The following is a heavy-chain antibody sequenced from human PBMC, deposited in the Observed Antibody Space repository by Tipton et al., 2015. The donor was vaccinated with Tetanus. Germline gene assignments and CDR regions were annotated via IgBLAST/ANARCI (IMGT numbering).Heavy chain of an antibody. D-gene: IGHD6-19*01. CDR2: INEGDSER. J-gene: IGHJ4*02. V-gene: IGHV3-7*01. CDR3: ARGDENSGDN. Sequence: GSLRLSCAASGFTFSAYWMSWVRQAPGKGLEWVANINEGDSERYYVDSVKGQFTISRDNAKNSLYLQMDSLRGEDTAVYYCARGDENSGDNWGQGTLVTVSS. CDR1: GFTFSAYW.